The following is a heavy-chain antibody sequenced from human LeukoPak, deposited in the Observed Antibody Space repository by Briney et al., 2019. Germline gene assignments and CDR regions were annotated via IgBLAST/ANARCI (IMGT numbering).Heavy chain of an antibody. CDR1: GGTFSSYA. CDR2: IIPILGIA. Sequence: SVKVSCKASGGTFSSYAISWVREAPGQGLEWMGRIIPILGIANYAQKFQGRVTITADKSTSTAYMELSSLRSEDTAVYYCANFERTVAGPYNWFDPWGQGTLVTVSS. J-gene: IGHJ5*02. CDR3: ANFERTVAGPYNWFDP. V-gene: IGHV1-69*04. D-gene: IGHD6-19*01.